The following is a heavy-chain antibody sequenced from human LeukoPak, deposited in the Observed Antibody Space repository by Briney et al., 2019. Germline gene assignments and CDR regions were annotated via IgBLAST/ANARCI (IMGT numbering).Heavy chain of an antibody. CDR1: GGSISSSSYY. V-gene: IGHV4-39*01. Sequence: TETLSLTCTVSGGSISSSSYYWGWIRQPPGKGLEWIGSIYYSGSTYYNPSLKSRVTISVDTSKNQFSLKLSSVTAADTAVYYCARGRGPRLYYFDYWGQGTLVTVSS. J-gene: IGHJ4*02. CDR2: IYYSGST. CDR3: ARGRGPRLYYFDY.